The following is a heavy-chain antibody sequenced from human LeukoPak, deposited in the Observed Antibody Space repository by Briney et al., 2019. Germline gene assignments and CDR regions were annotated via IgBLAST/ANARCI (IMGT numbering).Heavy chain of an antibody. CDR3: AKDRDYYASLDY. CDR1: GFCFDDYA. Sequence: GGSLRLSCAASGFCFDDYAMHWVRQAPGKGLEWVSGISWNSGSIGYADSVRGRFTISRDNAKNSLYLQMNSLRAEDTALYYCAKDRDYYASLDYWGQRTLVTVSS. CDR2: ISWNSGSI. V-gene: IGHV3-9*01. D-gene: IGHD3-10*01. J-gene: IGHJ4*02.